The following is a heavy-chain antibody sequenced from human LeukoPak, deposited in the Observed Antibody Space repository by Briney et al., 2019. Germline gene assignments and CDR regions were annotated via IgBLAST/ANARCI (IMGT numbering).Heavy chain of an antibody. Sequence: SQTLSLTCTVSGVSISSGGYYWSWIRQHPGKGLEWIGYIYYSGSTYYNPSLKSRVTISVDTSKNQFSLRLSSVTAADTAVYYCARGQYYDLWSGYYIQYYYYGMDVWGQGTTVTVSS. CDR3: ARGQYYDLWSGYYIQYYYYGMDV. D-gene: IGHD3-3*01. CDR1: GVSISSGGYY. J-gene: IGHJ6*02. CDR2: IYYSGST. V-gene: IGHV4-31*03.